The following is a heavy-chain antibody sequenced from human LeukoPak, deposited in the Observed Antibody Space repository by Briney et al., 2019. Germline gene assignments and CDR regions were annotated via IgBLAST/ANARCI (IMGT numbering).Heavy chain of an antibody. J-gene: IGHJ2*01. CDR3: GSPSAEVTAIHGWYCDV. CDR2: IYSGGTT. V-gene: IGHV3-66*01. CDR1: GFPLGSSH. Sequence: GGSLRLSCAASGFPLGSSHMNWVPQAPGGGLEWVSDIYSGGTTYYADSVKGRFTISRDYSEHTLYLQMNNLRGGDTAVYYCGSPSAEVTAIHGWYCDVGGRSTRVSVPS. D-gene: IGHD2-21*02.